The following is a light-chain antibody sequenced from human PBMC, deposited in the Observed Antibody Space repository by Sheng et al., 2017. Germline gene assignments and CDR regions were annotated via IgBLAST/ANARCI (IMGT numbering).Light chain of an antibody. J-gene: IGKJ1*01. CDR2: KAS. CDR1: QSISSW. CDR3: LQNNSYPRT. V-gene: IGKV1-5*03. Sequence: DIQMTQSPSTLSASVGDRVTITCRASQSISSWLAWYQQKPGKAPKILIYKASILESGVPSRFSGSGSGTEFTLTISSLQPDDSATYYCLQNNSYPRTFGQGTKVEIK.